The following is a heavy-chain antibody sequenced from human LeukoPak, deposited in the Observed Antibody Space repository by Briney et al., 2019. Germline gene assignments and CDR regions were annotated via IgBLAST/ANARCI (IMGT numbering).Heavy chain of an antibody. J-gene: IGHJ4*02. V-gene: IGHV1-69*04. Sequence: SVKVSCKASGGTFSSYAISWVRQAPGQGLEWMGRIIPILGIANYAQKFQGRVTITADKSTSTAYMELSSLRSEDTAVYYCARVGDPGIAVAEAHFNYFDYWGQGTLVTVSS. D-gene: IGHD6-19*01. CDR1: GGTFSSYA. CDR2: IIPILGIA. CDR3: ARVGDPGIAVAEAHFNYFDY.